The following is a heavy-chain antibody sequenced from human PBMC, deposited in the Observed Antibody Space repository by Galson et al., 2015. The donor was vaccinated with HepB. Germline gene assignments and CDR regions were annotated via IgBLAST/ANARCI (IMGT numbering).Heavy chain of an antibody. CDR2: IKKDGSEK. Sequence: SLRLSCAASKLTFSNSWMTWVRQAPGRGLEWVANIKKDGSEKNYVDSVKGRFTISRDNARNSLYLQMNSLRAEDTAVYYCATSGDGHNFKPFDYWGQGTLVTVSS. V-gene: IGHV3-7*03. CDR3: ATSGDGHNFKPFDY. J-gene: IGHJ4*02. D-gene: IGHD5-24*01. CDR1: KLTFSNSW.